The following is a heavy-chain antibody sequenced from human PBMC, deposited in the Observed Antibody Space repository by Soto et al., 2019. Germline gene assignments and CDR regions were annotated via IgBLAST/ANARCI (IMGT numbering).Heavy chain of an antibody. Sequence: GGSLRLSCAASGFTFSSYWMSWVRQPPGTGLEWVANIKQDGSERYYVDSVKDRFTICRDNATNSLYLQMNSLRTEDTAVYYCARATYYYDSSGYYRPHYYYYGMDVWGQGTTVTVSS. CDR2: IKQDGSER. CDR3: ARATYYYDSSGYYRPHYYYYGMDV. J-gene: IGHJ6*02. V-gene: IGHV3-7*01. D-gene: IGHD3-22*01. CDR1: GFTFSSYW.